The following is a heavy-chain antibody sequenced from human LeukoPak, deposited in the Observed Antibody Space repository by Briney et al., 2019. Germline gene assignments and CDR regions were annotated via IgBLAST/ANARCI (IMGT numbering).Heavy chain of an antibody. J-gene: IGHJ4*02. CDR1: GFTFTSYA. CDR2: ISGSGGST. V-gene: IGHV3-23*01. D-gene: IGHD1-26*01. CDR3: AKFPKWELQSGYFDY. Sequence: GGSLRLSCAASGFTFTSYAMSWVRQAPGEGLEWVSAISGSGGSTYYAGSVKGRFTISRDNSKNTLYLQMTSLRAERTAVYYCAKFPKWELQSGYFDYWGQGTLVTVSS.